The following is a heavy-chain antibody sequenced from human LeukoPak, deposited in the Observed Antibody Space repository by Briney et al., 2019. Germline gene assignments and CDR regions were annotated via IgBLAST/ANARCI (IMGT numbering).Heavy chain of an antibody. D-gene: IGHD6-19*01. Sequence: GASVKVSCKASGGTFRSYAITWVRQAPGKGLEWMGWISAYNGNTNYAQKLQGRVTMTTDTSTSTAYMELRSLRSDDTAVYYCARAAVAGTLSFDYWGQGTLVTVSS. J-gene: IGHJ4*02. V-gene: IGHV1-18*01. CDR3: ARAAVAGTLSFDY. CDR1: GGTFRSYA. CDR2: ISAYNGNT.